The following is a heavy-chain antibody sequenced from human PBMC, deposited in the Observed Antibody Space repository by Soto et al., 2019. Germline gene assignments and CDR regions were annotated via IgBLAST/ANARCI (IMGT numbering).Heavy chain of an antibody. J-gene: IGHJ5*02. CDR2: INHSGST. Sequence: PSETLSLTCAVYGGSFSGYYWSWIRQPPGKGLEWIGEINHSGSTNYNPSLKSRVTISVDTSKNQFSLKLSSVTAADTAVYYCARGLTARGKQQPQHRFLIRGWFDPWGQGTLVTVSS. D-gene: IGHD6-13*01. V-gene: IGHV4-34*01. CDR1: GGSFSGYY. CDR3: ARGLTARGKQQPQHRFLIRGWFDP.